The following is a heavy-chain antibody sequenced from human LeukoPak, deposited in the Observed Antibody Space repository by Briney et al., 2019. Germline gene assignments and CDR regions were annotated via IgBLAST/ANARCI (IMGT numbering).Heavy chain of an antibody. J-gene: IGHJ4*02. D-gene: IGHD2-8*01. Sequence: GGSLRLSCAASGFTFSSYTMNWVRQAPGKGLEWVSSIAGSSGYISYADSVKGRFTISRDNSKNTLYLQMNSLRAEDTAVYYCAREGGAGGTIDYWGQGTLVTVSA. CDR1: GFTFSSYT. CDR2: IAGSSGYI. V-gene: IGHV3-21*04. CDR3: AREGGAGGTIDY.